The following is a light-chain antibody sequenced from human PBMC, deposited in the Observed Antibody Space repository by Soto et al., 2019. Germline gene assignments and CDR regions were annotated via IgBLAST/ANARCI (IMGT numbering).Light chain of an antibody. J-gene: IGLJ1*01. CDR2: DVS. Sequence: QSALTQPASVSGSPGQSITISCTGTSSDIGTYNFVSWYQQHPGKAPKLMTYDVSNWPSGVSNRFSGSKSGNTASLTISGLQAEDEADYYCSSYTASASYVFGTGTKLTVL. CDR3: SSYTASASYV. CDR1: SSDIGTYNF. V-gene: IGLV2-14*03.